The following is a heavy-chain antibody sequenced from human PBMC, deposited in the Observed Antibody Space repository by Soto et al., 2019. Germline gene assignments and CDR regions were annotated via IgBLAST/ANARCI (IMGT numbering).Heavy chain of an antibody. CDR3: ARQPAPITMVRGVTTTTTYYYYGMDV. V-gene: IGHV5-51*01. J-gene: IGHJ6*02. D-gene: IGHD3-10*01. Sequence: PGESLKISCKGSGYSFTSYWIGWVRQMPGKGLEWMGIIYPGDSDTRYSPSFQGQVTISADKSISTAYLQWSSLKASDTAMYYCARQPAPITMVRGVTTTTTYYYYGMDVWGQGTTVTVSS. CDR1: GYSFTSYW. CDR2: IYPGDSDT.